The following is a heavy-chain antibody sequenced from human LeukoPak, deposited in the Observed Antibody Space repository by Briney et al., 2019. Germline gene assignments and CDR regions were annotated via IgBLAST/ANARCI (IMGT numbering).Heavy chain of an antibody. J-gene: IGHJ4*02. CDR2: ISGYNGNT. D-gene: IGHD5-12*01. CDR1: GYAFTGYY. CDR3: ARSSLGTITAGPFDY. V-gene: IGHV1-18*04. Sequence: VSVKVSCKASGYAFTGYYMQWVRQAPGQGLEWMGWISGYNGNTNYAQKLQGRVSMTTDTSTTTAYMELRSLTSDDTALYYCARSSLGTITAGPFDYWGQGTLVTVSS.